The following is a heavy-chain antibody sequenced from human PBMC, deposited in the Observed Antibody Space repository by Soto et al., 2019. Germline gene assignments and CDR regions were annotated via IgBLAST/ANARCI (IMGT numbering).Heavy chain of an antibody. Sequence: QVQLVESGGGVVQPGRSLRLSCAASGFTFSRYGMHWVRQAPGKGLEWVAVISYDGSNKYYADSVKGRFTISRDNSKNTLYLQMNSLRAEDTAVYYCAKEAGRYDYWSGHDAFDIWGQGTMVTVSS. V-gene: IGHV3-30*18. CDR1: GFTFSRYG. D-gene: IGHD3-3*01. J-gene: IGHJ3*02. CDR2: ISYDGSNK. CDR3: AKEAGRYDYWSGHDAFDI.